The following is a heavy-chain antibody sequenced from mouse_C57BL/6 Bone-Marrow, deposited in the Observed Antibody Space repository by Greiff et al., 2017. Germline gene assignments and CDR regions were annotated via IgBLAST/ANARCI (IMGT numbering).Heavy chain of an antibody. V-gene: IGHV5-17*01. CDR3: SRRE. Sequence: EVKLMESGGGLVKPGGSLKLSCAASSFTFSDYGMHWVRQAPEKGLEWVAYISSGSSTIYYAYTVKGRFTISRDNAKITLFLQMTSLRSADTAMYYCSRREWGQGTLVTVSA. CDR1: SFTFSDYG. CDR2: ISSGSSTI. J-gene: IGHJ3*02.